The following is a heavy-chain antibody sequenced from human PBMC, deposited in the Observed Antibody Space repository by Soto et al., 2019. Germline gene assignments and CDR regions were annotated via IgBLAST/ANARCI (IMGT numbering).Heavy chain of an antibody. CDR2: MNPNSGNT. J-gene: IGHJ4*02. CDR1: GYTFTSYD. Sequence: ASVKVSCTASGYTFTSYDINWVRQATGQGLEWMGWMNPNSGNTGYAQKFQGRVTMTRNTSISTAYMELSSLRAEDTAVYYCARGIAAAGALYDYWGQGTLVTVSS. V-gene: IGHV1-8*01. CDR3: ARGIAAAGALYDY. D-gene: IGHD6-13*01.